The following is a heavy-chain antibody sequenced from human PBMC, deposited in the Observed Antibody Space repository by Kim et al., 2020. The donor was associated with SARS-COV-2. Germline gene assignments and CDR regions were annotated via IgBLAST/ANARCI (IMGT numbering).Heavy chain of an antibody. V-gene: IGHV1-3*01. J-gene: IGHJ5*02. Sequence: ASVKVSCKASGYTFTSYAMHWVRQAPGQRLEWMGWINAGNGNTKYSQKFQGRVTITRDTSASTAYMELSSLRSEDTAVYYCARGGEGGKTTGLNWFDPWGQGTLVTVSS. CDR2: INAGNGNT. CDR3: ARGGEGGKTTGLNWFDP. CDR1: GYTFTSYA. D-gene: IGHD3-10*01.